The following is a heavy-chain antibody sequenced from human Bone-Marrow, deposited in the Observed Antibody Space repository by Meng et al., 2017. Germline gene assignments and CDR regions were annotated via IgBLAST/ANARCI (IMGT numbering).Heavy chain of an antibody. D-gene: IGHD1-26*01. CDR1: GGSISSYY. J-gene: IGHJ4*02. CDR3: ARAKWELLVHDY. Sequence: SETLSLTCTVSGGSISSYYWSWIRQPPGRGLEWIGYIYYSGSTNYNPSLKSRVTISVDTSKNQFSLKLSSVTAADTAVYYCARAKWELLVHDYWGRGTLVTVSS. V-gene: IGHV4-59*01. CDR2: IYYSGST.